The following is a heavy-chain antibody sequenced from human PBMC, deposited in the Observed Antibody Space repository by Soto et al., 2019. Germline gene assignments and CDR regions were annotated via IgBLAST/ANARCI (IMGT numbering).Heavy chain of an antibody. J-gene: IGHJ3*02. D-gene: IGHD3-10*01. Sequence: GGSLRLSCEASGFTVSSYAMSWVRQAPGRGLEWVSASTSSGATTYYADSVKGRFTISKDNSKNTLYLQMNSLSAEDTAVYYCAKGDTAYGAFAIWGQGTMVTVSS. V-gene: IGHV3-23*01. CDR2: STSSGATT. CDR1: GFTVSSYA. CDR3: AKGDTAYGAFAI.